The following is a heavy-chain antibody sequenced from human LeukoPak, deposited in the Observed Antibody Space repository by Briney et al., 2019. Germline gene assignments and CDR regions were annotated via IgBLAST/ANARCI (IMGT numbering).Heavy chain of an antibody. Sequence: SETLSLTCTVSGGSISSSSYYWGWIRQPPGKGLEWIGSIYYSGSTYYNPSLKSRVTISVDTSKNQFSLKLSSVTAADTAVYYCARGQWLLQHLDYWGQGTLVTVSS. CDR3: ARGQWLLQHLDY. V-gene: IGHV4-39*07. J-gene: IGHJ4*02. D-gene: IGHD3-22*01. CDR2: IYYSGST. CDR1: GGSISSSSYY.